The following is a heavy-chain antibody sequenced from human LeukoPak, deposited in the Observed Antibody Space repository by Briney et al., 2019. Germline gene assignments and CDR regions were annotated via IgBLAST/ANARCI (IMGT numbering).Heavy chain of an antibody. CDR3: ARLGYTGAEENHDY. CDR2: ISANSGGQ. D-gene: IGHD3-16*02. CDR1: GYAGTVCY. J-gene: IGHJ4*02. V-gene: IGHV1-2*02. Sequence: ASGKVSFKAAGYAGTVCYMHWVRQARGQGXXWMGWISANSGGQHHEHNFNSTVPMTRDTSISTASMDLSRLRPAATAVYYCARLGYTGAEENHDYWGQGTLVTVSS.